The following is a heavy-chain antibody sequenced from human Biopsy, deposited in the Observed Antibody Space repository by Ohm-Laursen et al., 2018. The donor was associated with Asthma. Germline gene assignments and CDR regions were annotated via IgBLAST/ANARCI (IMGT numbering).Heavy chain of an antibody. CDR1: GFSLSTSGMC. CDR2: IDWDDDK. D-gene: IGHD3-10*01. Sequence: TQTLTLTCTFSGFSLSTSGMCVSWIRQPPGKALEWLALIDWDDDKYYSTSLKTRLTISKDTSKNQVVLTMTNVDPVDTATYYCARTIMVRGKYYFDYWGQGTLVTVSS. CDR3: ARTIMVRGKYYFDY. J-gene: IGHJ4*02. V-gene: IGHV2-70*01.